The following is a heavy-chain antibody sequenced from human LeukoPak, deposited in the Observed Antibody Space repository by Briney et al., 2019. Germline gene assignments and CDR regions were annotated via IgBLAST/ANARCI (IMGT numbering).Heavy chain of an antibody. CDR1: GFTFSSYS. V-gene: IGHV3-21*01. CDR3: ARVTATKNYGDYVEWFDP. Sequence: GGSLRLSCAASGFTFSSYSMNWVRQAPGKGLEWVSSISSSSSYIYYADSVKGRFTISRDNAKNSLYLQMNSLRAEDTAVYYCARVTATKNYGDYVEWFDPWGQGTLVTASS. CDR2: ISSSSSYI. D-gene: IGHD4-17*01. J-gene: IGHJ5*02.